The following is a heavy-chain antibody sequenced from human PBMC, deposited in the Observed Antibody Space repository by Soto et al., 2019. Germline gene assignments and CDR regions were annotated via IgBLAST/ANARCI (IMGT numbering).Heavy chain of an antibody. D-gene: IGHD3-16*01. CDR2: ISSSGSTI. CDR3: ARWYDWGPPRRLDY. V-gene: IGHV3-11*01. Sequence: GGSLRLSCAASGFTFSDYYMSWIRQAPGKGLEWVSYISSSGSTIYYADSVKGRFTISRDNAKNSLYLQMNSLRAEDTAVYYCARWYDWGPPRRLDYWGQGTLVTVSS. CDR1: GFTFSDYY. J-gene: IGHJ4*02.